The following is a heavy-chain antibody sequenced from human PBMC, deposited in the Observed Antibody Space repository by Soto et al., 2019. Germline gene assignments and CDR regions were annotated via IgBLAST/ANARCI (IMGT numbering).Heavy chain of an antibody. CDR2: IYHTGNT. CDR1: GVSVDSFSKFF. CDR3: AGDTYGMDV. Sequence: SETLSLTCDVSGVSVDSFSKFFWSWLRQPPGKGLEWIGYIYHTGNTKYNPSLESRVTISADRAKNQFSLKLNSVTAADTAVYYCAGDTYGMDVWGQGTTVTVSS. V-gene: IGHV4-59*01. J-gene: IGHJ6*02.